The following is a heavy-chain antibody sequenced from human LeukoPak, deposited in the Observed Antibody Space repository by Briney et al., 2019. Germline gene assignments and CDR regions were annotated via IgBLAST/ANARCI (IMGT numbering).Heavy chain of an antibody. V-gene: IGHV4-61*08. CDR3: ARGVLWGVVHFDS. CDR2: ISYIGST. Sequence: SQTLSLTCTVSGGSISSGGYYWSWIRQPPGKGLEWIGYISYIGSTHYKPSLKSRLTMSIDTSKNQFSLKLTSVTAADTAVYYCARGVLWGVVHFDSWGQGTLATVSS. CDR1: GGSISSGGYY. J-gene: IGHJ4*02. D-gene: IGHD3-16*01.